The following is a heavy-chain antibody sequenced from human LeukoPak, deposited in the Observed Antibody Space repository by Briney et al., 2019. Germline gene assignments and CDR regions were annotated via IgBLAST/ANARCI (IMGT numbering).Heavy chain of an antibody. D-gene: IGHD5-18*01. J-gene: IGHJ4*02. V-gene: IGHV4-59*08. CDR1: GGSISRHY. CDR3: ARHVGPGYSYGFGN. CDR2: ISYSGST. Sequence: PSETLSLTCTVSGGSISRHYWSWIRQAPGKGLEWIGYISYSGSTNYNPSLKSRVTISVDTSKNQFSLKLSSVTAADTAVFYCARHVGPGYSYGFGNWGQGTLVTVSS.